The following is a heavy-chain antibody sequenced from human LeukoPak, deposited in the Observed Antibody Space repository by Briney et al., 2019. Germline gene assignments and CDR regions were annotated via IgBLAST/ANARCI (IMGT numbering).Heavy chain of an antibody. D-gene: IGHD4-17*01. V-gene: IGHV3-73*01. Sequence: PGGTLKLSCAASGFTFSGSAMHWIRQASGKGLEWVGRIRSKANSYAKAYAASVKGRFTISKDDSKNTAYLQMNSLKTEDTAVYYCTTRGTTTVTARDYWGQGTLVTVSS. CDR1: GFTFSGSA. CDR3: TTRGTTTVTARDY. J-gene: IGHJ4*02. CDR2: IRSKANSYAK.